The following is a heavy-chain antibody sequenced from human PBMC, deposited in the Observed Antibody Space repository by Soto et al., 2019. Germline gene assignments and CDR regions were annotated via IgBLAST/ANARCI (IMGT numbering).Heavy chain of an antibody. D-gene: IGHD3-3*01. Sequence: GGSLRLSCAASGFTFSDYYMSWIRQAPGKGLEWVSYISSSGSTIYYADSVKGRFTISRDNAKNSLYLQMNSLRAEDTAVYYCARSQEYYDFWSGRIYYMDVWGKGTTVTVSS. CDR1: GFTFSDYY. CDR3: ARSQEYYDFWSGRIYYMDV. V-gene: IGHV3-11*01. CDR2: ISSSGSTI. J-gene: IGHJ6*03.